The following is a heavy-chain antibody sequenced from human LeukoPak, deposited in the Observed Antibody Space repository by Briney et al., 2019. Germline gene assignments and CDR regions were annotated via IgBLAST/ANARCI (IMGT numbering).Heavy chain of an antibody. D-gene: IGHD1-26*01. CDR2: FDPEDGET. CDR3: TRVYSEDWYEKYFDY. Sequence: ASVKVSCKVSGYTLTELSMHWVRQAHGKGLEWMGGFDPEDGETIYAQKFQGRVTMTEDTSTDTAYMELSSLRSEDTAVYYCTRVYSEDWYEKYFDYWGQGTLATVSS. CDR1: GYTLTELS. J-gene: IGHJ4*02. V-gene: IGHV1-24*01.